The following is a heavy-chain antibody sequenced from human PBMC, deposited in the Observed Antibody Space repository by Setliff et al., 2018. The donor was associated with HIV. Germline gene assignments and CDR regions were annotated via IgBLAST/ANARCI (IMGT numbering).Heavy chain of an antibody. V-gene: IGHV3-48*03. Sequence: PGGSLRLSCAASGFTFSSFEMNWVRQAPGKGLEWVSYISSSGSTVDYADSVQGRFTFSRVNAKNSAYLQMNSLTPEDTAVYHCARYSSSWHTFDYWGQGTPVTVSS. CDR1: GFTFSSFE. CDR2: ISSSGSTV. D-gene: IGHD6-13*01. J-gene: IGHJ4*02. CDR3: ARYSSSWHTFDY.